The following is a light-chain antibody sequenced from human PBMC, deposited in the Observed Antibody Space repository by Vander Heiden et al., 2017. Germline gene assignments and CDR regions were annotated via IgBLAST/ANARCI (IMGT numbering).Light chain of an antibody. Sequence: DVQMTRFSSPLSASVGDRGTLPFQASQDISNYLNWYQQKPGKAPKLLIYDASNLETGVPSRFSGSGSGTDFTFTISSLQPEDIATYYCQQYDNLPHTFGQGTKLEIK. CDR3: QQYDNLPHT. CDR2: DAS. CDR1: QDISNY. J-gene: IGKJ2*01. V-gene: IGKV1-33*01.